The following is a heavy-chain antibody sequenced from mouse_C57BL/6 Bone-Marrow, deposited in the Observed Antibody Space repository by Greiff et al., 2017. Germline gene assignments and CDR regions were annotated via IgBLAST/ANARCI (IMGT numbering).Heavy chain of an antibody. V-gene: IGHV14-4*01. CDR3: TSYYYGSSYFDY. J-gene: IGHJ2*01. CDR2: IDPSNGDT. D-gene: IGHD1-1*01. Sequence: VQLQQSGAELVRPGASVKLSCTASGFTIKDDYMHWVKQRPEQGLEWIGWIDPSNGDTEYAPKFQGKATITADTSSNTAYLQLSSLTSEDTAVYYGTSYYYGSSYFDYWGQGTTLTVSS. CDR1: GFTIKDDY.